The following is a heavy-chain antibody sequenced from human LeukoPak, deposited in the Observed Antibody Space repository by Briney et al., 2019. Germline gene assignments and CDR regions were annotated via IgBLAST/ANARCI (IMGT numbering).Heavy chain of an antibody. CDR2: INPDGNKK. CDR3: ARDFAYKKFDY. V-gene: IGHV3-7*03. Sequence: GGSLRLSCAASGLIFSGSRMNWVRQAPGKGLEWVATINPDGNKKGVADSVRGRFTISRDDAENSLYLQMNSLRAEDTAVYYCARDFAYKKFDYWGQGTLVTVSS. D-gene: IGHD2-21*01. J-gene: IGHJ4*02. CDR1: GLIFSGSR.